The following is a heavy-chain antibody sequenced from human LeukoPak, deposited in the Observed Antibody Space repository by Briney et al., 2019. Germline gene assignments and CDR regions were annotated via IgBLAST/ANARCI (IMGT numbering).Heavy chain of an antibody. D-gene: IGHD3-22*01. CDR2: IYYTGST. CDR3: ARRRYYDSTGYLD. Sequence: SETLPLTCTLSGGFISSSSYYWGWIRQPPGKGLEWIGDIYYTGSTYYNASLKSRVSISIDTSNNHFSLKLSSVTAADTALYYCARRRYYDSTGYLDWGQGTLVTVSS. J-gene: IGHJ1*01. V-gene: IGHV4-39*02. CDR1: GGFISSSSYY.